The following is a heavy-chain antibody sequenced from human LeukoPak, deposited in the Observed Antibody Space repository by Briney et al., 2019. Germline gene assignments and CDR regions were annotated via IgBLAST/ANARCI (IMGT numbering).Heavy chain of an antibody. J-gene: IGHJ4*02. CDR2: IHSGGST. CDR1: GFTFSRSW. CDR3: ARDRRTSMVRGVPALDY. D-gene: IGHD3-10*01. Sequence: GGSLRLSCAASGFTFSRSWMTWVRQAPGKGLEWVSVIHSGGSTYYADSVKGRFTISRDNSKNTLYLQMNSLRAEDTAVYYCARDRRTSMVRGVPALDYWGQGTLVTVSS. V-gene: IGHV3-66*01.